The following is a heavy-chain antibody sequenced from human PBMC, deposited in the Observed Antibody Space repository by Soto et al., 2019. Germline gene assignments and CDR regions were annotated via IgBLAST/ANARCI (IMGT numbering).Heavy chain of an antibody. D-gene: IGHD1-26*01. CDR3: VRDTNLVATTDYSSFGLDV. CDR2: TSHDGSNN. V-gene: IGHV3-30-3*01. CDR1: GFTLSGYS. Sequence: QVQLVESGGGVVQPGRSLRLSCAASGFTLSGYSMHWVRQAPGKGLGWVAVTSHDGSNNYYADSVKGRFTISRDNSKNTLYLQTDGLRPEDTAVYFCVRDTNLVATTDYSSFGLDVWGQGTTVTVSS. J-gene: IGHJ6*02.